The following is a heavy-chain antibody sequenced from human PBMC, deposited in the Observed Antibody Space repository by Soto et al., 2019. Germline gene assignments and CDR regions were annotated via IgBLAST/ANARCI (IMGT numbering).Heavy chain of an antibody. CDR2: ISYDGSNK. D-gene: IGHD4-17*01. Sequence: GGSLRLSCAASGFTFSSYGMHWVRQAPGKGLEWVAVISYDGSNKYYADSVKGRFTISRDNSKNTLYLQMNSLRAEDTAVYYCAKDKSATVTTEFDYWGQGTLVTVSS. J-gene: IGHJ4*02. V-gene: IGHV3-30*18. CDR1: GFTFSSYG. CDR3: AKDKSATVTTEFDY.